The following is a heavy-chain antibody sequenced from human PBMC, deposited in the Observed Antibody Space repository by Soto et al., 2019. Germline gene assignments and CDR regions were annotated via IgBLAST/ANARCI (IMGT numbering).Heavy chain of an antibody. CDR2: IYYIGST. V-gene: IGHV4-30-4*01. Sequence: QVQLQESGPGLVKPSQTLSLTCTVSGDSISSGDYYWSWIRQPPGKGLEWIGYIYYIGSTYYNPCLKSRVTISVDTSKNQFSLKLSSVTAAGTAVYYCARDIVLVPFFFGYYGMDVWGQGTTVTVSS. D-gene: IGHD2-2*01. CDR3: ARDIVLVPFFFGYYGMDV. J-gene: IGHJ6*02. CDR1: GDSISSGDYY.